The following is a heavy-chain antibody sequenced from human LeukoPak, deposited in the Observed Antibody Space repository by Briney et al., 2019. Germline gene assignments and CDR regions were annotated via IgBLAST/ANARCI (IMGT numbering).Heavy chain of an antibody. V-gene: IGHV4-4*07. D-gene: IGHD3-22*01. CDR3: ARVHDSSDGY. CDR1: GGSISGFY. J-gene: IGHJ4*02. CDR2: IYTSGST. Sequence: PSETLSLTCTVSGGSISGFYWSWIRQTAGKGLEWIGRIYTSGSTNYNPSLKSRVTMSLDTSKNQFSLKLSSVTAADTAVYYCARVHDSSDGYWGQGTLVTVSS.